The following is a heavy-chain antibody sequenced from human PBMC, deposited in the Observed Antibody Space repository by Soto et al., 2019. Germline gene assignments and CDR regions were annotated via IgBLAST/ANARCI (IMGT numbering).Heavy chain of an antibody. CDR3: ARVVPGAEAWFGP. CDR1: GDSFSKYT. J-gene: IGHJ5*02. D-gene: IGHD2-2*01. Sequence: SVKVSCKASGDSFSKYTVNWVRQAPRQGLEWLGGIIPRFGTTNSAPTLQGRVTITVDQSMNTAYMELRSLRSDDTAVSYCARVVPGAEAWFGPWGQGTLVSVSS. V-gene: IGHV1-69*13. CDR2: IIPRFGTT.